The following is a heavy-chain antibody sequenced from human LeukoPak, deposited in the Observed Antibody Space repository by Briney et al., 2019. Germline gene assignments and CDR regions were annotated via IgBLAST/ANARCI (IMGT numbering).Heavy chain of an antibody. CDR2: INPNSGGT. D-gene: IGHD3-10*01. J-gene: IGHJ4*02. CDR3: ASLPSITMAPRG. CDR1: GYTFTGYY. V-gene: IGHV1-2*02. Sequence: ASVKVSCKASGYTFTGYYMHWVRPAPGQGLEWMGWINPNSGGTNYAQKFQGRVTMTRDTSISTAYMELSRLRSDDTAVYYCASLPSITMAPRGWGQGTLVTVSS.